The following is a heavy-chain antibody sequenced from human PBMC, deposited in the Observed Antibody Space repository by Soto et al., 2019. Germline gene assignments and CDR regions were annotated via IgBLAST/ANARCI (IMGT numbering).Heavy chain of an antibody. Sequence: ASVKVSCKASGYTFTNYGITWVRQAPGQGLEWMGWVSASGGITNYAQKFQGRVTMTRDTSTSTVYMELSSLRSEDTAVYYCAINLFDILTGYYPTLYYWGQGTLVTVSS. CDR2: VSASGGIT. CDR1: GYTFTNYG. V-gene: IGHV1-18*01. J-gene: IGHJ4*02. CDR3: AINLFDILTGYYPTLYY. D-gene: IGHD3-9*01.